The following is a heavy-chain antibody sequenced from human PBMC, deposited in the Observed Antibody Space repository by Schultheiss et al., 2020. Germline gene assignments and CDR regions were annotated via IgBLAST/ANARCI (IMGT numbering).Heavy chain of an antibody. CDR3: ASTGAGGYYYGMDV. Sequence: SQTLSLTFGVYGGSLSGYYWSWIRQPPGKGLEWIGEIYHSGSTNYNPSLKSRVTISVDTSKNQFSLKLSSVTAADTAVYYCASTGAGGYYYGMDVWGQGTTVTVSS. J-gene: IGHJ6*02. CDR2: IYHSGST. V-gene: IGHV4-34*01. CDR1: GGSLSGYY. D-gene: IGHD1-14*01.